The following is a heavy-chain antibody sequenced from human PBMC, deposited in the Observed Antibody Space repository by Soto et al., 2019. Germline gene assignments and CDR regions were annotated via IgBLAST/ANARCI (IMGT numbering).Heavy chain of an antibody. CDR1: GFTFSSYV. V-gene: IGHV3-30*04. J-gene: IGHJ3*01. CDR2: MTNNGITK. CDR3: ARTYCRAERCNGNDGFDV. D-gene: IGHD2-8*02. Sequence: GGSLRLSCAASGFTFSSYVINWVRQAPGKGLEWVAAMTNNGITKYYADSVKGRLSVSRDNSKSTPYLQMDSLRTEDTAVYYCARTYCRAERCNGNDGFDVWGQGTMVTVSS.